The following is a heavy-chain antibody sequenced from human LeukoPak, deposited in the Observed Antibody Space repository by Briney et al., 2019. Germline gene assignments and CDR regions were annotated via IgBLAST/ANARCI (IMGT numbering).Heavy chain of an antibody. D-gene: IGHD3-3*01. CDR1: GGTFSSYA. Sequence: SVKVSCKASGGTFSSYAISWVRQAPGQGLEWMGGIIPIFGTANYAQKFQGRVTITADESTSTAYMELSSLRSEAKAVYYCPINRITIFGVVIIPNNWFGPWGQRTLVTVSS. V-gene: IGHV1-69*01. CDR3: PINRITIFGVVIIPNNWFGP. J-gene: IGHJ5*02. CDR2: IIPIFGTA.